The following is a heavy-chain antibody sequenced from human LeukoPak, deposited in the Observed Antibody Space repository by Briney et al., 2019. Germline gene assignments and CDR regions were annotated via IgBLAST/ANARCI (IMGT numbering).Heavy chain of an antibody. D-gene: IGHD2-2*01. CDR1: GFTFSSDA. V-gene: IGHV3-30*02. CDR3: AKEGFGPGHMVVPAAIAGWRRGWSFDI. J-gene: IGHJ3*02. Sequence: TGGSLRLSCAASGFTFSSDAMIWVRQAPGKGLEWVAFIRYDGSNKYYADSVKGRFTISRDNSKNTLYLQMNSLRAEDTAVYYCAKEGFGPGHMVVPAAIAGWRRGWSFDIWGQGTMVTVSS. CDR2: IRYDGSNK.